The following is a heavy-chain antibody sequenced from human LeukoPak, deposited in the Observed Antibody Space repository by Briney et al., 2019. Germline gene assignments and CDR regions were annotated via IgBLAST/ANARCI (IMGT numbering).Heavy chain of an antibody. Sequence: SQTLSLTCTVSGGSISSGGYYWSWIRQHPGKGLEWIGYIYYNGNTYYNPSLKSRVTISVDTSKNQFSLKLSSVTAADTAVYCCARGGYCSSISCPFDYWGQGTLVTVSS. CDR1: GGSISSGGYY. CDR2: IYYNGNT. J-gene: IGHJ4*02. CDR3: ARGGYCSSISCPFDY. V-gene: IGHV4-31*03. D-gene: IGHD2-2*01.